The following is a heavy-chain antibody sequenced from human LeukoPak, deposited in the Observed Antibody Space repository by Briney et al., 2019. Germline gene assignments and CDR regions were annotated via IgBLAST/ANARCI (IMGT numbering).Heavy chain of an antibody. J-gene: IGHJ2*01. CDR3: ARQLVRGWYFDL. CDR1: GGSFSGYY. CDR2: INHSGST. V-gene: IGHV4-34*01. D-gene: IGHD6-13*01. Sequence: PSETLSLTCAVYGGSFSGYYWSWIRQPPGKGLEWIGEINHSGSTNYNPSLKSRVTISVDTSKNQFSLKLSSVTAADTAVYYCARQLVRGWYFDLWGRGTLVTVSS.